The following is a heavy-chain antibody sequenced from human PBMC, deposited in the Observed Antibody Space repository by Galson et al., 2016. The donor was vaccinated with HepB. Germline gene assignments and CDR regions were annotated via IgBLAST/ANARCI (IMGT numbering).Heavy chain of an antibody. CDR2: TFYSSNWYN. Sequence: CAISGDSVSSNSAAWNWIRQSPSTGLEWQGRTFYSSNWYNDYAVSVKSRISIKPDTSKNQFSLHLNSVTPEDTAVYYCARGYNWNFVMDVWWQGTTVTVSS. D-gene: IGHD1-1*01. CDR3: ARGYNWNFVMDV. V-gene: IGHV6-1*01. J-gene: IGHJ6*01. CDR1: GDSVSSNSAA.